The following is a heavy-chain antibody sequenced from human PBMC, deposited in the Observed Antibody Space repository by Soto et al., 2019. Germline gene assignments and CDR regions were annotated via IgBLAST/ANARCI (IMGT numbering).Heavy chain of an antibody. V-gene: IGHV3-30*18. D-gene: IGHD6-13*01. CDR2: ISYDGSEQ. CDR1: GFTFSSYG. Sequence: PGGSLRLSCAASGFTFSSYGMHWVRQAPGKGLEWVAVISYDGSEQHYADSVKGRFTIARDNSENTLYLQMHSLTTEDTAVYFCTKEISPRAAAATDYWGQGTLVTVSS. J-gene: IGHJ4*02. CDR3: TKEISPRAAAATDY.